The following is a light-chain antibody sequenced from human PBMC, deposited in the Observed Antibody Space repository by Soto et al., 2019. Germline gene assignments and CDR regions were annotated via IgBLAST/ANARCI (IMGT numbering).Light chain of an antibody. CDR3: QSYDSSLSGSEV. V-gene: IGLV2-14*01. Sequence: QSVLTQPASVSGSPGQSITISCTGTSSDVGGYNYVSWYQQHPGKAPKLMIYEVSNRPSGVSNRFSGSKSGNTASLTISELQAEDEADYYCQSYDSSLSGSEVFGTGTKVTVL. CDR1: SSDVGGYNY. CDR2: EVS. J-gene: IGLJ1*01.